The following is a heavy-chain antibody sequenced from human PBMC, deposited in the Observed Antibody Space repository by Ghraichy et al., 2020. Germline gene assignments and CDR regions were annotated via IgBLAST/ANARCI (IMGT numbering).Heavy chain of an antibody. Sequence: GGSLRLSCEASGFGFRDSWMSWVRQAPGTGPEWVASMDQGGSEIHYADSVRGRFTLSRDNARSLLYLQMDSLRVDEDTAVYYCAILARASYYYFWGQGALVTVSS. CDR2: MDQGGSEI. D-gene: IGHD2/OR15-2a*01. J-gene: IGHJ4*02. V-gene: IGHV3-7*01. CDR1: GFGFRDSW. CDR3: AILARASYYYF.